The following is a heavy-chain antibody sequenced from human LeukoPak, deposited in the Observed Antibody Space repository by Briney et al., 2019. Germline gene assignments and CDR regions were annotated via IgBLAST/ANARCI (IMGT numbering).Heavy chain of an antibody. Sequence: SETLSLTCAVSGYSIRSGYYWGWIRQPPGKGLEWIGSIYHSGSTYYNPSLKSRVTMSVDTSKNQFSLNLNSVTAADTALYYCANSAYYYDSSLLDWGQGTLVTVSS. D-gene: IGHD3-22*01. CDR3: ANSAYYYDSSLLD. V-gene: IGHV4-38-2*01. CDR1: GYSIRSGYY. CDR2: IYHSGST. J-gene: IGHJ4*02.